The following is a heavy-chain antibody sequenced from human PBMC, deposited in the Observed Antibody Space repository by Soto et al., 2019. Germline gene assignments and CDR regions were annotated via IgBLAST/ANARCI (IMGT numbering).Heavy chain of an antibody. CDR2: VSVSGGTT. CDR3: AKGLYYYDSSGYRLFDY. D-gene: IGHD3-22*01. V-gene: IGHV3-23*01. Sequence: GSLRLSCAASGFMFNNYAMSWVRQAPGKGLEWVSTVSVSGGTTYCADSLKGRFTISRDNSKKTVYLQMNRLRADDTAIYYCAKGLYYYDSSGYRLFDYWGQGTLVTVSS. J-gene: IGHJ4*02. CDR1: GFMFNNYA.